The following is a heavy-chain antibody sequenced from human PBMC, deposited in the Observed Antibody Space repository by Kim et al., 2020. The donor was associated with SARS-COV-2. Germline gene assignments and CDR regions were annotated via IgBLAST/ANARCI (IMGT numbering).Heavy chain of an antibody. CDR2: IYSGGST. V-gene: IGHV3-53*01. CDR1: GFTVSSNY. Sequence: GGSLRLSCAASGFTVSSNYMSWVRQAPGKGLEWVSVIYSGGSTYYADSVKGRFTISRDNSKNTLYLQMNSLRAEDTAVYYCASTGGGYCSSTSCYGYYYGMDVWGQGTTVTVSS. CDR3: ASTGGGYCSSTSCYGYYYGMDV. J-gene: IGHJ6*02. D-gene: IGHD2-2*01.